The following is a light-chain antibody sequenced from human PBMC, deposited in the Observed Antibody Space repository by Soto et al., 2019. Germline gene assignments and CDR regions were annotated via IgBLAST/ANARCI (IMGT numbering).Light chain of an antibody. J-gene: IGLJ1*01. CDR1: SSDIGTYDH. Sequence: QSALTQPASVSGSPGQSITISCSGTSSDIGTYDHVAWFQQFPGKTPKLMIYSVSNRPSGVSYRFSGSKSGNTASLTISGLQAEDEADYYCISYTVSRSYVFGTGTKLTVL. CDR3: ISYTVSRSYV. V-gene: IGLV2-14*01. CDR2: SVS.